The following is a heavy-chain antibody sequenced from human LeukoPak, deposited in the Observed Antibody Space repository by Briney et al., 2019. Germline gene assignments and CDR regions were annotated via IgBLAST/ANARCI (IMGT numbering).Heavy chain of an antibody. CDR2: IYYTGST. D-gene: IGHD2-2*01. V-gene: IGHV4-39*07. J-gene: IGHJ6*03. CDR3: ARAPRYCSSTSCHGSYYYYMDV. Sequence: SETLSLTCTVSGGSISSSSYYWGWIRQPPGKGLEWIGSIYYTGSTYYNPSLKSRVTISVDTSKNQFSLKLSSVTAADTAVYYCARAPRYCSSTSCHGSYYYYMDVWGKGTTVTVSS. CDR1: GGSISSSSYY.